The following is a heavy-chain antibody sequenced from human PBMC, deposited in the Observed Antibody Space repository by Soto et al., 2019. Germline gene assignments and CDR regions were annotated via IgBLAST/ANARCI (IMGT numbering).Heavy chain of an antibody. CDR3: ARPGGLGYDSSGLSGEWAFDI. V-gene: IGHV1-46*01. CDR2: INPSGGST. J-gene: IGHJ3*02. D-gene: IGHD3-22*01. CDR1: GYTFTSYY. Sequence: APSVKVSCKASGYTFTSYYMHWVRQAPGQGLEWMGIINPSGGSTSYAQKFQGRVTMTRDTSTSTVYMELSSLRSEDTAVYYCARPGGLGYDSSGLSGEWAFDIWGQGTMVTVSS.